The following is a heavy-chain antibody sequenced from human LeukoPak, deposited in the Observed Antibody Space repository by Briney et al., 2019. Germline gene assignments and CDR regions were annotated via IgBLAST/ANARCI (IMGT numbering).Heavy chain of an antibody. V-gene: IGHV3-74*01. D-gene: IGHD1-26*01. CDR1: GFTFSSNW. J-gene: IGHJ4*02. CDR2: INEDGSTT. Sequence: GGSLRLSCAASGFTFSSNWVHWVRQAPGKGLVWVSRINEDGSTTNYADSVKGRSTIFRDNAKNTLYLQMNSLRAEDTAAYYCVRDLGGRSGHWGQGTLVTVSS. CDR3: VRDLGGRSGH.